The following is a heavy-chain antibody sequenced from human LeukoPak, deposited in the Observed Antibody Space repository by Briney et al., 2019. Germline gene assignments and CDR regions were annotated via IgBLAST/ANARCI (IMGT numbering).Heavy chain of an antibody. Sequence: SVKVSCKASGGTFSSYAISWVRQAPGQGLKWMGGIIPIFGTANYAQKFQGRVTITADESTSTAYMELSSLRSEDTAVYYCARGVSVYSYSADYWGQGTLVTVSS. D-gene: IGHD5-18*01. CDR1: GGTFSSYA. J-gene: IGHJ4*02. V-gene: IGHV1-69*13. CDR2: IIPIFGTA. CDR3: ARGVSVYSYSADY.